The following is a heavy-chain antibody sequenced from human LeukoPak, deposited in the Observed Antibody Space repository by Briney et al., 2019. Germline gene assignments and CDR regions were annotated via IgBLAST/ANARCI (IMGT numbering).Heavy chain of an antibody. CDR1: GLVFGKYA. CDR2: ISDDSSFT. J-gene: IGHJ6*02. Sequence: GGSLRLSCAASGLVFGKYAMAWVRQAPGKGLECVSIISDDSSFTYYLDSVKGRSTIFRDKAKNSRYLQMDSLRDDDTAMYFCTRDLAAVPPPRMDVWGQGTTVTVSS. CDR3: TRDLAAVPPPRMDV. V-gene: IGHV3-23*01. D-gene: IGHD6-13*01.